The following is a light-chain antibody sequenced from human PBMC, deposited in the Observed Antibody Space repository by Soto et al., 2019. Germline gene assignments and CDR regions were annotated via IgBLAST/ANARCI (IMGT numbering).Light chain of an antibody. CDR2: GTS. CDR1: QSVSSNY. Sequence: EIVLTQSPGTLSLSPGERATLSCRASQSVSSNYLTWYQQKPGQAPRLLLYGTSSRAAGIPARFSGSGSGTDVTLTISRLEAEDFAVYYCQQYGSSHWTFGQGTKVEIK. J-gene: IGKJ1*01. CDR3: QQYGSSHWT. V-gene: IGKV3-20*01.